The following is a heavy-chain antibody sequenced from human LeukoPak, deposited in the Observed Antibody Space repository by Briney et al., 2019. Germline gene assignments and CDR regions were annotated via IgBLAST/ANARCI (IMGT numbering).Heavy chain of an antibody. CDR2: IKSNGSSP. Sequence: GGSLRLSCAASGFIFSSYWMHWVRQAPGKGPVWVSRIKSNGSSPSYADSVKGRFTISRDNAKNTVYLQMNSLRAEDTAVYYCAKDGHYSNFYFDYWGQGTLVTVSS. CDR3: AKDGHYSNFYFDY. V-gene: IGHV3-74*01. J-gene: IGHJ4*02. CDR1: GFIFSSYW. D-gene: IGHD4-11*01.